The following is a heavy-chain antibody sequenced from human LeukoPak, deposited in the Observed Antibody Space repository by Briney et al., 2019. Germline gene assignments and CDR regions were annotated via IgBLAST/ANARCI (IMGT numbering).Heavy chain of an antibody. Sequence: GGSLRLSCAASGFTFSSHEMNWVRQTPGKGLEWVAYIGTSGSAMYYADSMKGRFTISRDNARDSLYLQMNSLRAEDTAVYYCAREVKTASGTWWFDAWGQGTLVTVSS. J-gene: IGHJ5*02. CDR2: IGTSGSAM. CDR3: AREVKTASGTWWFDA. D-gene: IGHD6-13*01. CDR1: GFTFSSHE. V-gene: IGHV3-48*03.